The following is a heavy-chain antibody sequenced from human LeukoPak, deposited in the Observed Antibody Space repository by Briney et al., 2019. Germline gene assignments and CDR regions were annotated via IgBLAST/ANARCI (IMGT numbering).Heavy chain of an antibody. CDR3: ARLANDLIAAIDY. CDR1: GGSISSSSYY. V-gene: IGHV4-39*01. J-gene: IGHJ4*02. CDR2: IYYSGST. D-gene: IGHD6-13*01. Sequence: SETLSLTCTVSGGSISSSSYYWGWIRQPPGKGLEWIGSIYYSGSTYYNPSLKSRVTISVDTSKNQLSLKLSSVTAADTAVYYCARLANDLIAAIDYWGQGTLVTVSS.